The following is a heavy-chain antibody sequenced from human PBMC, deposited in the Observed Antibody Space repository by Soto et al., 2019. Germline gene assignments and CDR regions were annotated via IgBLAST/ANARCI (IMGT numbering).Heavy chain of an antibody. CDR2: VYRSGAA. CDR1: VYPISTGYY. D-gene: IGHD6-19*01. Sequence: SETLSLTCTVSVYPISTGYYWAWVRQSPGKGLEWIGSVYRSGAAYYSPSLKSRVTISVDTSKNQFSLHLRSVTATDAAVYYCPRDSPSALDVAVYFDVW. CDR3: PRDSPSALDVAVYFDV. J-gene: IGHJ4*01. V-gene: IGHV4-38-2*02.